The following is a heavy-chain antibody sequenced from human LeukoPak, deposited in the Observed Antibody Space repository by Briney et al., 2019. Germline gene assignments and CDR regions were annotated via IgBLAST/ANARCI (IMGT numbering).Heavy chain of an antibody. CDR2: IHYSGST. V-gene: IGHV4-39*07. CDR1: GDSISSSSYY. CDR3: ARCGPYSSSSNWFDP. J-gene: IGHJ5*02. Sequence: PSETLSLTCTVSGDSISSSSYYWGWIRQPPGKGLEWIGSIHYSGSTNYNPSLKSRVTISVDTSKNQFSLKLSSVTAADTAVYYCARCGPYSSSSNWFDPWGQGTLVTVSS. D-gene: IGHD6-6*01.